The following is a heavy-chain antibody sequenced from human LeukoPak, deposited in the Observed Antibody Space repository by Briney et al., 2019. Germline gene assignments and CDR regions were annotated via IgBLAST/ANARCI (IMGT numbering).Heavy chain of an antibody. Sequence: GGSLRLSCAASGFTFSSYGMSWVRQAPGKGLEWVPSISCSGGSTYYAASVKGRFTISRDNSKNSLYLQMNSLRAEDTAVYYCAIERSRWDYYDSSGYFNYWGQGTLVTVSS. CDR3: AIERSRWDYYDSSGYFNY. V-gene: IGHV3-23*01. CDR1: GFTFSSYG. CDR2: ISCSGGST. J-gene: IGHJ4*02. D-gene: IGHD3-22*01.